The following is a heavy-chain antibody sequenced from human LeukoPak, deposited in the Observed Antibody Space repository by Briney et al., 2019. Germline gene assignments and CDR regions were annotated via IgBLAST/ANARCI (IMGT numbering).Heavy chain of an antibody. D-gene: IGHD3-16*02. V-gene: IGHV3-66*01. CDR3: AKKLRLGELSFTPFDY. J-gene: IGHJ4*02. CDR2: IYSGGGT. Sequence: GGSLRLSCAASGFNVSTNYMSWVRQPPGKGLEWVSAIYSGGGTLYAESVKGRFTISRDNSKNALYLQMNSLRAEDTAVYYCAKKLRLGELSFTPFDYWGQGTLVTVSS. CDR1: GFNVSTNY.